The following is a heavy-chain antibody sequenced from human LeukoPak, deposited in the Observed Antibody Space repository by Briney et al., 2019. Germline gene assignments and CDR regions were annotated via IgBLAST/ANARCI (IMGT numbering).Heavy chain of an antibody. CDR1: GGTFSSYA. D-gene: IGHD6-13*01. CDR2: IIPIFGTA. CDR3: ARDRAAAGNLYGMGV. V-gene: IGHV1-69*05. J-gene: IGHJ6*02. Sequence: EASVKVSCKASGGTFSSYAISWVRQAPGQGLEWMGGIIPIFGTANYAQKLQGRVTMTTDTSTSTAYMELRSLRSDDTAVYYCARDRAAAGNLYGMGVWGQGTTVTVSS.